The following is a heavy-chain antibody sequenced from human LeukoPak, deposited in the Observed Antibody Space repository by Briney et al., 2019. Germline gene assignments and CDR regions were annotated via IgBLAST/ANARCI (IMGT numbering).Heavy chain of an antibody. CDR3: ARHGVWRGYDHEDRVGNYYYYYYMDV. V-gene: IGHV1-18*01. CDR1: GYTFTSYG. Sequence: GASVKVSCKASGYTFTSYGISWVRQAPGQGLEWMGWISAYNGNTNYAQKLQGRVTMTTDTSTSTAYMELRSLRSDDTAVYYCARHGVWRGYDHEDRVGNYYYYYYMDVWGKGTTVTVSS. CDR2: ISAYNGNT. J-gene: IGHJ6*03. D-gene: IGHD5-12*01.